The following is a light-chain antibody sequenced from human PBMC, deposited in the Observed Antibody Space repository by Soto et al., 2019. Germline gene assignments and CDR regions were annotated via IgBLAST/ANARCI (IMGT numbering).Light chain of an antibody. V-gene: IGLV2-14*01. CDR1: ISDVGGYNY. CDR3: SSYTTSSTLV. Sequence: QSALAQPASVSGSPGQSITISCTGTISDVGGYNYVSWYQQHPGKAPKLMIYEVSNRPSGVSNRFSGSRSGNTASLTISGLQAEDEADYYCSSYTTSSTLVFGTGTKIPV. CDR2: EVS. J-gene: IGLJ1*01.